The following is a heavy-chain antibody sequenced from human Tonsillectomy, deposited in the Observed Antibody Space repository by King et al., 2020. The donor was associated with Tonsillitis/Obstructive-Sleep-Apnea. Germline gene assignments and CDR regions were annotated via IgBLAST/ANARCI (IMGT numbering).Heavy chain of an antibody. Sequence: DVQLVESGAEVKKPGESLRISCKGSGYSFTSYWISWVRQMPGKGLEWMGRMDSSVSYTNYCPAFQAHVTISADKPISTAYLQWSSLKASDTAMYYCARREGYGGAETAEYFQHWGQGTLVTVSS. J-gene: IGHJ1*01. CDR2: MDSSVSYT. V-gene: IGHV5-10-1*01. D-gene: IGHD4-23*01. CDR1: GYSFTSYW. CDR3: ARREGYGGAETAEYFQH.